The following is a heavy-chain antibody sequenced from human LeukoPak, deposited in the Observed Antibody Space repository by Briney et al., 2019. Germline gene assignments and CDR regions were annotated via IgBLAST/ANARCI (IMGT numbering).Heavy chain of an antibody. CDR2: ISYDGINK. V-gene: IGHV3-30-3*01. D-gene: IGHD3-22*01. CDR3: ARALYYYDSSGYGPGFDY. Sequence: GRSLRLSCAASGFTFSSYDMHWVRQAPGKGLEWVSVISYDGINKYYADSVKGRFTISRDNSKNTLYLQMNSLRAEDTAVYYCARALYYYDSSGYGPGFDYWGQGTLVTVSS. CDR1: GFTFSSYD. J-gene: IGHJ4*02.